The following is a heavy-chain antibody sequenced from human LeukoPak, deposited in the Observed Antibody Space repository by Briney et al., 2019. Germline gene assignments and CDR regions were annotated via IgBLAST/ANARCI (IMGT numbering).Heavy chain of an antibody. CDR2: ISAYNGNT. CDR3: ARDFDLWFGELSYFQH. Sequence: ASVKVSCKASGYTFTSYGISWVRQAPGQGLEWMGWISAYNGNTNYAQKLQGRVTMTTDTSTSTAYMELRSLRSDDTAVYYCARDFDLWFGELSYFQHWGQGTLVTVSP. J-gene: IGHJ1*01. CDR1: GYTFTSYG. V-gene: IGHV1-18*01. D-gene: IGHD3-10*01.